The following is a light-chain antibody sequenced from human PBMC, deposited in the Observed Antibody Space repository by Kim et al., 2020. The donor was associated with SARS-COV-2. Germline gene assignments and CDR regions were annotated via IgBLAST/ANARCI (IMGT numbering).Light chain of an antibody. J-gene: IGLJ3*02. CDR1: TLPKQY. CDR2: KDI. V-gene: IGLV3-25*03. Sequence: SYELTQPPSVSVSPGQTARITCSGDTLPKQYANWYQQKPGQAPELVIYKDIERPSGIPEGFSGSSSGTTVRLTISGVQAEDEADYYCQSGDSSSEGFGGG. CDR3: QSGDSSSEG.